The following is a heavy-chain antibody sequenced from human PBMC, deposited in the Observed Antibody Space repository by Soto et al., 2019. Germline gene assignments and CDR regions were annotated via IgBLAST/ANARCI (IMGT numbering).Heavy chain of an antibody. D-gene: IGHD3-22*01. CDR3: AHGPFYDRSGYPDY. V-gene: IGHV2-5*01. Sequence: SGPTLVNPTQTLTLTCTFSGFSLSTSGVGVAWIRQPPGKALEWLALIYWNDDKRYSPSLKSRLTINKDTSKNQVVLTMTNMDPVDTATYYCAHGPFYDRSGYPDYWGQGTLVTVSS. CDR1: GFSLSTSGVG. J-gene: IGHJ4*02. CDR2: IYWNDDK.